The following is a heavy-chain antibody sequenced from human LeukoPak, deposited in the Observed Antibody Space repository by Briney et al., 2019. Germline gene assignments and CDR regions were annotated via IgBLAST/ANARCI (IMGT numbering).Heavy chain of an antibody. J-gene: IGHJ4*02. D-gene: IGHD3-22*01. Sequence: SETLSLTCTVSGGSISSGDYYWSWIRQPPGKGLEWIGYIYYSGSTYYNPSLKSRVTISVDTSKNQFSLKLSSVTAADTAVYYCATVSWGSGHSIDYWGQGTLVTVSS. V-gene: IGHV4-30-4*01. CDR2: IYYSGST. CDR3: ATVSWGSGHSIDY. CDR1: GGSISSGDYY.